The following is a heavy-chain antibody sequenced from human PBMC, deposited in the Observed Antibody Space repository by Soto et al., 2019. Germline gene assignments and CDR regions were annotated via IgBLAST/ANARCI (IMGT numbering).Heavy chain of an antibody. V-gene: IGHV3-11*04. CDR3: ARDLTTATGAFDY. CDR1: GFTFSDYY. Sequence: SLRLSCAASGFTFSDYYMSWIRQAPGKGLEWVSDISSSGSIIYYADSVKGRFTISRDNAKNSLFLQVSSLRDEDTAVYFCARDLTTATGAFDYWGQGTLVTVSS. J-gene: IGHJ4*02. CDR2: ISSSGSII. D-gene: IGHD6-13*01.